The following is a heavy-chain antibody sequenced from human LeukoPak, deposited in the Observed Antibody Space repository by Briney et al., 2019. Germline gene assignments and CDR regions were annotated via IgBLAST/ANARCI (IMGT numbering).Heavy chain of an antibody. CDR3: AREVAI. V-gene: IGHV1-3*01. CDR1: GYSLSTYT. D-gene: IGHD2-15*01. Sequence: ASVKVSCKASGYSLSTYTMHWLRQAPGQRPEWMGCIYAGNGNVKYSQNFQARVTITRDTSANTAYLELSSLRSEDTAVYYCAREVAIWGQGTLVTVSS. J-gene: IGHJ4*02. CDR2: IYAGNGNV.